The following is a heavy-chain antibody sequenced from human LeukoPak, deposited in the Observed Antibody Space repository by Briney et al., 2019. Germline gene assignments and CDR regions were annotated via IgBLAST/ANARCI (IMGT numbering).Heavy chain of an antibody. D-gene: IGHD6-13*01. CDR1: GCSITSYY. CDR3: ARGASWPDY. J-gene: IGHJ4*02. Sequence: SETLSLTCTVSGCSITSYYWSWIRQPPGKRLEWIGNIYYSGSTNYNPSLKSRVTISVDTSKNQFSLEVSSVTTADTAVYFCARGASWPDYWGQGTLVTVSS. CDR2: IYYSGST. V-gene: IGHV4-59*01.